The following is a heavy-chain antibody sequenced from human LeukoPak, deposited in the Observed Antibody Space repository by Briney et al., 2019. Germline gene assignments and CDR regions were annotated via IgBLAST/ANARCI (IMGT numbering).Heavy chain of an antibody. CDR2: IKQDGSEK. J-gene: IGHJ3*02. CDR1: GFTFSSYW. Sequence: PGGSLRLSCAASGFTFSSYWMSWVRQAPGKGLEWVANIKQDGSEKYYVDSVKGRFTISRENAKNSLYLQMNSLRAGDTAVYYCARGAVAGTLDAFDIWAKGQWSPSLQ. CDR3: ARGAVAGTLDAFDI. D-gene: IGHD6-19*01. V-gene: IGHV3-7*01.